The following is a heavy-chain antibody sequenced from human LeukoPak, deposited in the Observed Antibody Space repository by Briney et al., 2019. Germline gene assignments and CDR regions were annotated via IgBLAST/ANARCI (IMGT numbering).Heavy chain of an antibody. CDR1: GFTFTNYG. D-gene: IGHD3-3*01. V-gene: IGHV1-18*01. CDR2: ISANNGEI. Sequence: GGSVMVSCKASGFTFTNYGISWVRQAPGQGLEWMSWISANNGEIRYAQKFQGRVIMTTDTSTTTAYMELTSLRSDDTAVYYCARVPPSGHQVFGSDYWGQGTPVTVSS. J-gene: IGHJ4*02. CDR3: ARVPPSGHQVFGSDY.